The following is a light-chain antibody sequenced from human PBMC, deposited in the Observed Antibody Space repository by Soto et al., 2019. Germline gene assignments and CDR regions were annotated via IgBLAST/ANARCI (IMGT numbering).Light chain of an antibody. Sequence: IVLTQSLGTLSLSPGEGATLSCRASQSVSSSDLAWYQQKLGQAPRLLIYGASRRATGVPDRFSGSGSGTDFTLTISRLEPEDFAVYYCQQYGSSSQTFGQGTKVEIK. V-gene: IGKV3-20*01. CDR2: GAS. J-gene: IGKJ1*01. CDR3: QQYGSSSQT. CDR1: QSVSSSD.